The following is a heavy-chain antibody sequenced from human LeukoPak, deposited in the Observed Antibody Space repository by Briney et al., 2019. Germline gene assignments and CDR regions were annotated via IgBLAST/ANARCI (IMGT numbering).Heavy chain of an antibody. Sequence: GGCLRLSCVVAVFTVTGYTVHWVRQAPCTGLEWVVVMSYDGTNKYYADSVKGRFTISRDNSKNTLYLQMNNLRAQDTAVYYCARAGGITMIREVKVLNAFDIWGQGTMVTVSS. D-gene: IGHD3-22*01. J-gene: IGHJ3*02. CDR1: VFTVTGYT. V-gene: IGHV3-30-3*01. CDR2: MSYDGTNK. CDR3: ARAGGITMIREVKVLNAFDI.